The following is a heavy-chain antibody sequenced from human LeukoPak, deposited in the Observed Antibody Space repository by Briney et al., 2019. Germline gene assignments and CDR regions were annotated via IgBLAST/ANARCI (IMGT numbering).Heavy chain of an antibody. Sequence: QPGRSLRLSCAASGFTFSSYGMHWVRQAPGKGLEWVAVISYDGSNKYYADPVKGRFTISRDNSKNTLYLQMSSLRAEDTAVYYCAKSPSTVTTESYWGQGTLVTVSS. J-gene: IGHJ4*02. D-gene: IGHD4-17*01. CDR2: ISYDGSNK. CDR3: AKSPSTVTTESY. CDR1: GFTFSSYG. V-gene: IGHV3-30*18.